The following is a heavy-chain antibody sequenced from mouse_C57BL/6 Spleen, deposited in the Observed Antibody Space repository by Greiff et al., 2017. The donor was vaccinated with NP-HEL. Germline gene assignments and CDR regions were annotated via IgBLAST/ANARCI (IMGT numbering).Heavy chain of an antibody. V-gene: IGHV1-63*01. J-gene: IGHJ4*01. D-gene: IGHD2-2*01. CDR2: IYPGGGYT. Sequence: VQLQQSGAELVRPGTSVKMSCKASGYTFTNYWIGWAKQRPGHGLEWIGDIYPGGGYTNYNEKFKGKATLTADKSSSTAYMQFSSLTSEDSTIYYCARRVIPYAMDYWGQGTSVTVSS. CDR3: ARRVIPYAMDY. CDR1: GYTFTNYW.